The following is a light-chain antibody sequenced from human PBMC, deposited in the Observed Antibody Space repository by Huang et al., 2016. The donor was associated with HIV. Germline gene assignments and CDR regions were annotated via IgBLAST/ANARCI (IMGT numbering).Light chain of an antibody. Sequence: DIQMTQSPSTLSASVGDRVTITCRASQSISSWLAWYQQKPGKAPKLLIYKASSLESGVPSRFSGSGFGTEFTLTITSLQPDDFATYYCQQYDNHSPYTFGQGTKLEIK. V-gene: IGKV1-5*03. CDR3: QQYDNHSPYT. J-gene: IGKJ2*01. CDR1: QSISSW. CDR2: KAS.